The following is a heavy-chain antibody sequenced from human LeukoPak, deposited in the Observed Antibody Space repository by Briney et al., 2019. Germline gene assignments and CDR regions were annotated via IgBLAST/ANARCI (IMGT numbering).Heavy chain of an antibody. CDR2: IYYTGST. CDR1: GGSISTYY. V-gene: IGHV4-59*01. CDR3: ARGRYGGGWYDY. Sequence: SETLSLTCTVSGGSISTYYWSWIRQPPGKGLEYIAYIYYTGSTDYNPSLNSRVSISVDTSKNQFSLELNSVTAADTAVYYCARGRYGGGWYDYWGQGTLVTVSS. J-gene: IGHJ4*02. D-gene: IGHD6-19*01.